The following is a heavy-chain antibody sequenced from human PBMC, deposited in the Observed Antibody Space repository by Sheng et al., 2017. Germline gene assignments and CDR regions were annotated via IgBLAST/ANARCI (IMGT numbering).Heavy chain of an antibody. Sequence: QVQLAQSGVEVKKPGASVKVSCKASGYTFTSYGFTWVRQAPGQGLEWMGWISANNGDTHYAQKVQDRVTLTTDTSTTTAYMELRSLSSDDTAVYYCARKPHQGALDIWGQGTVVTVSS. J-gene: IGHJ3*02. CDR2: ISANNGDT. CDR1: GYTFTSYG. CDR3: ARKPHQGALDI. V-gene: IGHV1-18*04.